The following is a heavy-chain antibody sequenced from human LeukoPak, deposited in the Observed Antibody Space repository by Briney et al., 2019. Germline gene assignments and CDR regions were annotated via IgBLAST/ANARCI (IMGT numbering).Heavy chain of an antibody. CDR1: GFTFSSYA. Sequence: GGSLRLSCAASGFTFSSYAMSWVRQAPGKGLEWVSAISGRGGSTYYADSVKGRFTISRDNSKNTLYLQMNSLRAEDTAVYYCAKRPGYDILTGPAGYWGQGTLVTVSS. D-gene: IGHD3-9*01. CDR2: ISGRGGST. CDR3: AKRPGYDILTGPAGY. J-gene: IGHJ4*02. V-gene: IGHV3-23*01.